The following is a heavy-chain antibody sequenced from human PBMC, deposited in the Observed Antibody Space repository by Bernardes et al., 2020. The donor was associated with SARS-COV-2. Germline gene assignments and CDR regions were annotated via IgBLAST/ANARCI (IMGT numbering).Heavy chain of an antibody. V-gene: IGHV1-2*02. D-gene: IGHD3-22*01. Sequence: ASVKVSCKASGYPFTGYYIHWVRQAPGQGLEWMGWINPNSGGTTYAQKFQGRVTMTRDTSINTAYMELSRLRSDDTAMFYCALPSTNYDRYAMDVWGQGTTVTVSS. CDR3: ALPSTNYDRYAMDV. CDR2: INPNSGGT. J-gene: IGHJ6*02. CDR1: GYPFTGYY.